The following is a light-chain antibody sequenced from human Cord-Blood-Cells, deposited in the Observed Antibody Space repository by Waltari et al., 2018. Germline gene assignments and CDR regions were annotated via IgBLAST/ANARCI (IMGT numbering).Light chain of an antibody. Sequence: SVLTQPPSASGTPGQRVSLSCSRSSSNIGRNYLYWYQQLPGTAPKLLIYRNNQRPSGVPDRFSGSKSGTSASLAISGLRSEDEADYYCAAWDDSLSGEVFGTGTKVTVL. J-gene: IGLJ1*01. CDR2: RNN. CDR3: AAWDDSLSGEV. CDR1: SSNIGRNY. V-gene: IGLV1-47*01.